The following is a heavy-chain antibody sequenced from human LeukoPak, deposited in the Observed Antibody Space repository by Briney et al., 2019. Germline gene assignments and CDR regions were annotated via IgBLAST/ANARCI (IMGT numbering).Heavy chain of an antibody. CDR3: AKEGDEFRGYLDV. D-gene: IGHD2-21*02. CDR2: IHNDGTQG. V-gene: IGHV3-33*06. J-gene: IGHJ6*03. CDR1: GFTSSRLG. Sequence: GTSLRLSCAASGFTSSRLGMQWVRQAPGKGLEWVAVIHNDGTQGQYGDSVKGRFTISKDNSQSTLYLQMNNLRDDDTAVYYCAKEGDEFRGYLDVWGKGTTVTVSS.